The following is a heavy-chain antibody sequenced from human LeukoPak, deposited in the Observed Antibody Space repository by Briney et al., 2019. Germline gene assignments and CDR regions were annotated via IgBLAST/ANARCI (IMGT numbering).Heavy chain of an antibody. Sequence: ASVKVSCKASGYTFTGYYMHWVRQAPGQGLEWMGWINPNSGGTNYAQKFQGRVTMTRDTSISTAYMELSRLRSDDTAVYYCARDRDYDFWSGYYHPFDYWGQGTMVTVSS. J-gene: IGHJ3*01. CDR3: ARDRDYDFWSGYYHPFDY. D-gene: IGHD3-3*01. CDR2: INPNSGGT. V-gene: IGHV1-2*02. CDR1: GYTFTGYY.